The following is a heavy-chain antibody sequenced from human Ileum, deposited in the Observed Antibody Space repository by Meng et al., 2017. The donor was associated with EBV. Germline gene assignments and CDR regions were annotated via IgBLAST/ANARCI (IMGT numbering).Heavy chain of an antibody. CDR3: ARVAVTAIHFDS. D-gene: IGHD2-21*02. Sequence: QAPPQEAGPGLVKPSQTLPLTCTVPGGSIRSTGHYWTWIRQPPGKGLEWIGYIFYSGSSFYNPSLQSRVTISVDTSKNQFSLNLSSVTAADTAVYYCARVAVTAIHFDSWGQGTLVTVSS. CDR1: GGSIRSTGHY. CDR2: IFYSGSS. J-gene: IGHJ4*02. V-gene: IGHV4-30-4*01.